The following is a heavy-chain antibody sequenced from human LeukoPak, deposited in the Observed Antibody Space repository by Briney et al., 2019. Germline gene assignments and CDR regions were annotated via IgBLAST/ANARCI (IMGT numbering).Heavy chain of an antibody. J-gene: IGHJ4*02. V-gene: IGHV4-34*01. CDR3: ATLRSWSPDYFDH. CDR2: INHSGST. CDR1: GGSFSGYY. D-gene: IGHD1-26*01. Sequence: SETLSLTCAVYGGSFSGYYWSWIRQPPGKGLEWIGEINHSGSTNYNPSLKSRVTISVDTSKNQFSLKLSSVTAADTAVYYCATLRSWSPDYFDHWGQGTLVTVSS.